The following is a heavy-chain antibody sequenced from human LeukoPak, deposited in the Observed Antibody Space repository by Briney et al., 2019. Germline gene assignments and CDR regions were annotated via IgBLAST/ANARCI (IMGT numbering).Heavy chain of an antibody. CDR1: GFTFSNSA. Sequence: GGSLRLSCAASGFTFSNSAMSWVRQAPGKGLEWVSSISSSSSYIYYADSVKGRFIISSANAKNSLYLQMNSLRAEDTAVYYCARDQGYYDSSGYSVGHDAFDIWGQGTMVTVSS. CDR2: ISSSSSYI. D-gene: IGHD3-22*01. J-gene: IGHJ3*02. CDR3: ARDQGYYDSSGYSVGHDAFDI. V-gene: IGHV3-21*01.